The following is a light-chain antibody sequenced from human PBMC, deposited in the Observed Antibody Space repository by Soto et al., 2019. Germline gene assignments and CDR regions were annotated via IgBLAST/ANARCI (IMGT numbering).Light chain of an antibody. CDR2: AAS. J-gene: IGKJ3*01. CDR1: EGIGNS. CDR3: QQYNKYPFT. V-gene: IGKV1-16*02. Sequence: DIQMTQSPSSLSASVGDRVTITCRASEGIGNSLAWFQQKPGNAPTSLIYAASTLQSGVPSKFSGSRSGTDFTLTISSLQPEDFATYYCQQYNKYPFTFGPGTKVDIK.